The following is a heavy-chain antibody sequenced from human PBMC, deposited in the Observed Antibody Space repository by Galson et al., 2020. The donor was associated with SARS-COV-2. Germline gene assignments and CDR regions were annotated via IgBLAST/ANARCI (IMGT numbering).Heavy chain of an antibody. V-gene: IGHV3-11*06. Sequence: GESLKISCAASGFTFSDYYMSWIRQAPGKGLEWVSYISSSSSYTNYADSVKGRFTISRDNAKNSLYLQMNSLRAEDTAVYYCASVGHYDSSCYYRRQGHFDYWGQGTLVTVSS. D-gene: IGHD3-22*01. CDR1: GFTFSDYY. CDR2: ISSSSSYT. J-gene: IGHJ4*02. CDR3: ASVGHYDSSCYYRRQGHFDY.